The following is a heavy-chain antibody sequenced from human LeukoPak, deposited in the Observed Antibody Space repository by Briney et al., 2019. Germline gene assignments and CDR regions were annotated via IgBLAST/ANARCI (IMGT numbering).Heavy chain of an antibody. Sequence: GGSLRLSCAASGFTFSSYPMHWVRQAPGKGLEWVAVISYDGSEKHYADPVKGRFTISRDNSKNTLYLQMNSLRAEDTAMYYCARGRWELRLGWDYWGQGTLVTVSS. CDR2: ISYDGSEK. V-gene: IGHV3-30-3*01. D-gene: IGHD1-26*01. J-gene: IGHJ4*02. CDR1: GFTFSSYP. CDR3: ARGRWELRLGWDY.